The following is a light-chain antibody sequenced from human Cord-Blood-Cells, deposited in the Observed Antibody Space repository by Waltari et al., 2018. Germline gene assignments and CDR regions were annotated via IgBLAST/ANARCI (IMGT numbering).Light chain of an antibody. CDR2: GAS. J-gene: IGKJ1*01. V-gene: IGKV3-15*01. CDR3: QQYNNRPWT. Sequence: EIVMTQSPATLSVSPGERATLSCRASQSVSSNLAWYQQKPGQAPRLLIYGASTRATGIPARFSGSGSETEFTLTISSLQSEDFAVYYCQQYNNRPWTFGQGTKVEIK. CDR1: QSVSSN.